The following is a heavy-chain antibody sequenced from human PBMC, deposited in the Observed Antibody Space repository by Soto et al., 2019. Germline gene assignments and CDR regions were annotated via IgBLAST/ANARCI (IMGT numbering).Heavy chain of an antibody. CDR3: ARGGGYDSPLGY. V-gene: IGHV1-69*06. CDR1: GGTFNNYV. Sequence: QVQLVQSGAEVKKPGSSVKVSCRASGGTFNNYVINWVRQAPGQGLEWMAGIIPIFGTANYAQKFQGRVTINADKSTSTAYMELNSLRSEDTAVYYCARGGGYDSPLGYWGQGTLVTVSS. J-gene: IGHJ4*02. D-gene: IGHD5-12*01. CDR2: IIPIFGTA.